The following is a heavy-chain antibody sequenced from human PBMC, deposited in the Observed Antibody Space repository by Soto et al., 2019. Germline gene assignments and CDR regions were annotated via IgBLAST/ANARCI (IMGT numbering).Heavy chain of an antibody. J-gene: IGHJ6*02. V-gene: IGHV1-69*13. CDR2: IIPIFGTA. D-gene: IGHD4-17*01. CDR1: GGTFSSYA. Sequence: SVKVSCKASGGTFSSYAISWVRQAPGQGLEWMGGIIPIFGTANYAQKFQGRVTITADESTSTAYMELSSLRSEDTAEYYCASTDDYGDYVYYYYGMDVWGQGTTVTVSS. CDR3: ASTDDYGDYVYYYYGMDV.